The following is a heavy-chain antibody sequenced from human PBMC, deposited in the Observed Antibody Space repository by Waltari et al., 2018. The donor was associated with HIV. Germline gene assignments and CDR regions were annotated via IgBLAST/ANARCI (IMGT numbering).Heavy chain of an antibody. Sequence: EVQLVESGGGLVQPGGSLRLSCAASGFSFRSYWMHWVLQVPGKGLVWVSRINTDGSSTIYADSVKGRFTISRDNAKNTLYLEMNSLRAEDTAVYYCARECLSVCYSSGREEVAHWGQGTLVTVSS. V-gene: IGHV3-74*01. D-gene: IGHD3-22*01. CDR3: ARECLSVCYSSGREEVAH. CDR2: INTDGSST. CDR1: GFSFRSYW. J-gene: IGHJ4*02.